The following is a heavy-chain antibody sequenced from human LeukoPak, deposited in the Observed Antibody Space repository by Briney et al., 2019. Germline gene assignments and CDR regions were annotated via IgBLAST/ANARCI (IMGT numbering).Heavy chain of an antibody. CDR2: INPNSGGT. V-gene: IGHV1-2*04. CDR3: AREEAAAGKNNWFDP. J-gene: IGHJ5*02. CDR1: GYTFTGYY. Sequence: GASVKVSCKASGYTFTGYYMHWVRQAPGQGLEWMGWINPNSGGTNYAQKFQGWVTMTRDTSISTAYMELSSLRSEDTAVYYCAREEAAAGKNNWFDPWGQGTLVTVSS. D-gene: IGHD6-13*01.